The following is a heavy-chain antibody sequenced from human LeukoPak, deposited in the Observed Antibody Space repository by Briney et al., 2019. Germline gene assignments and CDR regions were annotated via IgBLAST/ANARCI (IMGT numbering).Heavy chain of an antibody. Sequence: SETLSLTCTVSGGSISGSYWSWIRQPPGKGLEWIAYMYNSGSTDYNPSLKSRVTISIDTSKNQFSLKLSSLTAADTAIYYCARGIESYGDYGYWGQGILVTVSS. CDR2: MYNSGST. CDR1: GGSISGSY. D-gene: IGHD4-17*01. CDR3: ARGIESYGDYGY. J-gene: IGHJ4*02. V-gene: IGHV4-59*01.